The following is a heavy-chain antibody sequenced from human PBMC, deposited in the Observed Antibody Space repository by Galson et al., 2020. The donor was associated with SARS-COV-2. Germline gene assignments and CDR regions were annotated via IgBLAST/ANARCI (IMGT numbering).Heavy chain of an antibody. CDR1: GFTFGSYA. D-gene: IGHD3-16*01. CDR2: ISHDGSNK. V-gene: IGHV3-30*01. Sequence: GGSLRLSCAASGFTFGSYAMHWVRQAPGKGLEWVAVISHDGSNKNYADSVKGRFTISRDNSKNTLHLQMTSLTVEDTAVFYCGRDWGPDYFYYYYMDVWGKGTTVTVS. CDR3: GRDWGPDYFYYYYMDV. J-gene: IGHJ6*03.